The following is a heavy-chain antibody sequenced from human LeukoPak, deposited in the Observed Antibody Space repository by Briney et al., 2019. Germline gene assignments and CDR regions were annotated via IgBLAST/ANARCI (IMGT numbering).Heavy chain of an antibody. CDR1: GFTVSSNY. CDR3: ASSYDSSGYYRTRFDY. V-gene: IGHV3-53*01. D-gene: IGHD3-22*01. J-gene: IGHJ4*02. Sequence: GGSLRLPCAASGFTVSSNYMGWVHQAPGKGLEWVSVIYSGGSTYYADSVKGRFTISRDNSKNTLYLQMNSLRAEDTAVYYCASSYDSSGYYRTRFDYWGQGTLVTVSS. CDR2: IYSGGST.